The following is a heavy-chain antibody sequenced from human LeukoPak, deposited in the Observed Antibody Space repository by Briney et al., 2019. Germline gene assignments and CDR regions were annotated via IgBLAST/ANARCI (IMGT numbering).Heavy chain of an antibody. D-gene: IGHD3-22*01. CDR2: IKQDGSEK. CDR1: EFTFSNYW. Sequence: GGPLRLSCAASEFTFSNYWMTWVRQAPGKGLEWVASIKQDGSEKNYVDSVKGRFTISRDNAKNSLYLQMNSLRAEDTAVYYCARALEYYYDSSGYSDAFDIWGQGTMVTVSS. J-gene: IGHJ3*02. V-gene: IGHV3-7*01. CDR3: ARALEYYYDSSGYSDAFDI.